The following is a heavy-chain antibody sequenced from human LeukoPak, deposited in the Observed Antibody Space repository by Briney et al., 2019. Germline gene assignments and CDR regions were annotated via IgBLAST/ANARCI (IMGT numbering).Heavy chain of an antibody. CDR2: IFYSGSA. CDR1: GGSISSGDYY. CDR3: ARGRTLIRGFDY. Sequence: PSETLSLTCTVSGGSISSGDYYWNWIRQHPEKSLEWIGYIFYSGSAYDNPSLKCRVTISVDTSKNQFSLKLSSVTAAATAVYYCARGRTLIRGFDYWGQGTLVTVSS. J-gene: IGHJ4*02. D-gene: IGHD3-10*01. V-gene: IGHV4-31*03.